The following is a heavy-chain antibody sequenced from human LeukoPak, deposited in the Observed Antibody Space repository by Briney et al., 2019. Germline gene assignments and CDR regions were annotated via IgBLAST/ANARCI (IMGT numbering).Heavy chain of an antibody. V-gene: IGHV3-13*01. D-gene: IGHD1-20*01. CDR2: IGTAGDT. J-gene: IGHJ3*01. CDR3: ARGHNWNDIGAFDV. Sequence: PGGSLRLSCAASGFTFSSYDMHWVRQATGKGLEWVSAIGTAGDTYYPGSVKGRFTISRENAKNSLYLQMNSLRAGDTAVYYCARGHNWNDIGAFDVWGQGTMVTVSS. CDR1: GFTFSSYD.